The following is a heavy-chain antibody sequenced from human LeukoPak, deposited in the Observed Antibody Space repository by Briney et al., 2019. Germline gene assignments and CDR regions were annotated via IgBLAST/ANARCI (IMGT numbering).Heavy chain of an antibody. J-gene: IGHJ4*02. Sequence: GGSLRLSCAASGFTVSSNYMSWVRQAPGEGLEWVSVIYSGGSTYYADSVKGRFTISRDNSNNTLYLQMNSLRAEDTAVYYCARDSPYSSGWFDYDYWGQGTLVTVSS. D-gene: IGHD6-19*01. CDR3: ARDSPYSSGWFDYDY. CDR2: IYSGGST. CDR1: GFTVSSNY. V-gene: IGHV3-53*01.